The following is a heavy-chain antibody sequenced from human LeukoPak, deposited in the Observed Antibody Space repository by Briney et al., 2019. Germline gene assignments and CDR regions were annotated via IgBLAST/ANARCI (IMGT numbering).Heavy chain of an antibody. CDR3: ATSYYGSGSYYSLYFDY. D-gene: IGHD3-10*01. Sequence: SETLSLTCAVSGYSISSGYYWGWIRQPPGKGLEWIGSIYHSGSTYYNPSLQSRVTISVDTSKNQFSVKLSSVTAADTAVYYCATSYYGSGSYYSLYFDYWGQGTLVTVSS. CDR2: IYHSGST. V-gene: IGHV4-38-2*01. J-gene: IGHJ4*02. CDR1: GYSISSGYY.